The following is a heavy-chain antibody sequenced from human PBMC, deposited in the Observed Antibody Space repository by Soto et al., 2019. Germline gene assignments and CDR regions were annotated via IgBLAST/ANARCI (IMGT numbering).Heavy chain of an antibody. CDR3: ATFVAVAGTHH. Sequence: QVQLVESGGGVVQPGKSLRLSCAASGFSFSESGMEWVRQAPGKGLEWVAAIWNDGSETYYGDSVKGRFTISRDNSKNTFYLRVSSLRAEDTAVYYCATFVAVAGTHHWGQGTLVTFSS. CDR1: GFSFSESG. D-gene: IGHD6-19*01. V-gene: IGHV3-33*01. J-gene: IGHJ1*01. CDR2: IWNDGSET.